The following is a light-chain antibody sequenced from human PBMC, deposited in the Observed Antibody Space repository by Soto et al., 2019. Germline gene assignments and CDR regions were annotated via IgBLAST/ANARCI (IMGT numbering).Light chain of an antibody. V-gene: IGLV2-23*02. J-gene: IGLJ1*01. CDR3: LSYRRDTNPYV. CDR2: EVN. CDR1: ISDVGSHNL. Sequence: QSALTQPASVSGSPGQSITISCTGTISDVGSHNLVSWYQQHPDKAPQLIIYEVNERPSGVSSRFSGSKSGNTASLTVSGIQPEEEADYYCLSYRRDTNPYVFGTGTKVTVL.